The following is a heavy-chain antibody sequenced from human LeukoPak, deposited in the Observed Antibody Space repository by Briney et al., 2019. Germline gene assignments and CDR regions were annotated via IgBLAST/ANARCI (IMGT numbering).Heavy chain of an antibody. CDR2: INHSGST. D-gene: IGHD4-17*01. CDR3: ARCRRWLPQRGLVESFDY. J-gene: IGHJ4*02. Sequence: SETLSLTCAVYGGSFSGYYWSWIRQPPGKGLEWIGEINHSGSTNYNPSLKSRVTISVDTSKNQFSLKLSSVTAADAAVYYCARCRRWLPQRGLVESFDYWGQGTLVTVSS. V-gene: IGHV4-34*01. CDR1: GGSFSGYY.